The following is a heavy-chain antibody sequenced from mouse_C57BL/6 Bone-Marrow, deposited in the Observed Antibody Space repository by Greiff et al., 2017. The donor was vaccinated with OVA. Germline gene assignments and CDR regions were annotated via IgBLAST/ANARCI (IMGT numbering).Heavy chain of an antibody. D-gene: IGHD1-1*01. Sequence: VHVKQSGPELVKPGASVNISCKASGYSFTDYNMNWVKQSNGKSLEWIGVINPNYGTTSYNQKFKGKATLTVDQSSSTAYMQLNSLTSEDSAVYYCAFYYGSSYRYFDVWGTGTTVTVSS. CDR3: AFYYGSSYRYFDV. CDR2: INPNYGTT. J-gene: IGHJ1*03. V-gene: IGHV1-39*01. CDR1: GYSFTDYN.